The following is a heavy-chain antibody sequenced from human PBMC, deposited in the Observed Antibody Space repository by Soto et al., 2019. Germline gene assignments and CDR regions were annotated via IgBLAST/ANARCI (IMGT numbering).Heavy chain of an antibody. CDR2: IHHRGKT. D-gene: IGHD3-10*01. CDR1: GASISPAD. V-gene: IGHV4-59*01. J-gene: IGHJ5*02. CDR3: AKAQSFEFHNWFDP. Sequence: KPSETLSLTFTVLGASISPADSTWIPQRPGRGLEWIGHIHHRGKTNDNPALKRRVNMSLDTSTNQFSLNLSTVTAADTAVYYCAKAQSFEFHNWFDPWGQGTLVTVSS.